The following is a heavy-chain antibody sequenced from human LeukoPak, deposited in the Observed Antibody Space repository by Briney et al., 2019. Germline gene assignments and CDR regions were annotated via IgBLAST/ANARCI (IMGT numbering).Heavy chain of an antibody. CDR3: ATLPVVPAARRSYYYYYMDV. V-gene: IGHV1-24*01. D-gene: IGHD2-2*01. J-gene: IGHJ6*03. CDR1: GYTLTELS. CDR2: FDPEDGET. Sequence: ASVKVSCKVSGYTLTELSMHWVRQAPGKGLEWMGGFDPEDGETIYAQKFQGRVTMTEDTSTDTAYMELSSLRSEDTAVYYCATLPVVPAARRSYYYYYMDVWGKGTTVTVSS.